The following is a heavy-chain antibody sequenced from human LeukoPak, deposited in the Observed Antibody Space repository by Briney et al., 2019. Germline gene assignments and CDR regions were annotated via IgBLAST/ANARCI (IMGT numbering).Heavy chain of an antibody. D-gene: IGHD2-8*01. CDR2: ISWNSGSI. CDR3: AKAPARGMVYGAGGDH. CDR1: GFTFDDYA. Sequence: GRSLRLSCAASGFTFDDYAMHWVRQAPGKGLEWVSGISWNSGSIGYADSVKGRFTISRDNAKNSLYLQMNSLRAEDTAVYYCAKAPARGMVYGAGGDHWGQGTLVTVSS. J-gene: IGHJ4*02. V-gene: IGHV3-9*01.